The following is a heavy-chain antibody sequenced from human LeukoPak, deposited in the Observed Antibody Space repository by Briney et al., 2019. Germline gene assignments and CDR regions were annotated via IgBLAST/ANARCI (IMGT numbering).Heavy chain of an antibody. CDR2: ISYDGSNK. J-gene: IGHJ3*02. V-gene: IGHV3-30*03. Sequence: PGGSLRLSCAASGFTFSSYGMHWVRQAPGKGLEWVAVISYDGSNKYYADSVKGRFTISRDNAKNSLYLQMNSLRAEDTAVYYCARDGDYDSSGYAFDIWGQGTMVTVSS. CDR3: ARDGDYDSSGYAFDI. D-gene: IGHD3-22*01. CDR1: GFTFSSYG.